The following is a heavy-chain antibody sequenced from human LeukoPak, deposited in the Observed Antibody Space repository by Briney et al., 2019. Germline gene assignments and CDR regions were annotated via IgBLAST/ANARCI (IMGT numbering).Heavy chain of an antibody. V-gene: IGHV3-23*01. J-gene: IGHJ4*02. CDR3: AKDLRWNYYDSSGYFDY. CDR2: ISGSGGST. CDR1: GFTFSSYA. D-gene: IGHD3-22*01. Sequence: GGSLRLSCAASGFTFSSYAMSWVRQAPGKGLEWVSAISGSGGSTYYADSVKGRFTISRDNSKNTLYLQMNSLRAEDTAVYYCAKDLRWNYYDSSGYFDYWGQGTLVTVSS.